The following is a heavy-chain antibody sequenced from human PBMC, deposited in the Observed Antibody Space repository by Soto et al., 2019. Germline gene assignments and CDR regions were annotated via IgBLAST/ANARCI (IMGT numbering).Heavy chain of an antibody. J-gene: IGHJ3*02. CDR2: INPSGGST. CDR3: ARETYYYDSSGLPDAFDI. D-gene: IGHD3-22*01. CDR1: GYTFTSYY. V-gene: IGHV1-46*01. Sequence: ASVKVSCKASGYTFTSYYMHWVRQAPGQGLEWMGIINPSGGSTSYAQKFQGRVTMTRDTSTSTVYMELSSLRSEDTAVYYCARETYYYDSSGLPDAFDIWGQGTMVTVSS.